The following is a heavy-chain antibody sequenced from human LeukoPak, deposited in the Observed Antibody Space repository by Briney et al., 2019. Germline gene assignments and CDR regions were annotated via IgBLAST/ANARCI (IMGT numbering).Heavy chain of an antibody. J-gene: IGHJ4*02. Sequence: PGGSLSLSCAASGFTFSSYAMSWVRQAPGKGLEWVSYIQSSSGPIYYADSVKGRLTISRDNARNSLHLQMNSLRDEDTAVYYCARDGSNSRPDFEYWGQGILVTVSS. CDR1: GFTFSSYA. V-gene: IGHV3-48*02. D-gene: IGHD2/OR15-2a*01. CDR2: IQSSSGPI. CDR3: ARDGSNSRPDFEY.